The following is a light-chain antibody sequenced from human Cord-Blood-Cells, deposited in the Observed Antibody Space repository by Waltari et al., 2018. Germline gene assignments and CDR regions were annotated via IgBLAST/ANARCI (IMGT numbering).Light chain of an antibody. V-gene: IGLV2-23*03. CDR1: SSDVGSYNL. Sequence: QSALTQPASVSGSPGQSITISCTGTSSDVGSYNLVSWYQQHPGKAPKLMIYEGCKRPSGVSNRFSGSKSGNTASLTISGLQAEDEADYYCCSYAGSSTFVVFGGGTKLTVL. J-gene: IGLJ2*01. CDR2: EGC. CDR3: CSYAGSSTFVV.